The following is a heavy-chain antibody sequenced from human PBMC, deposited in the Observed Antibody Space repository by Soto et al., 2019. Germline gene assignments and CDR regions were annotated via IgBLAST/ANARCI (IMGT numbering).Heavy chain of an antibody. CDR2: IKSKTDGGTT. V-gene: IGHV3-15*07. J-gene: IGHJ6*02. CDR1: GFTFSNAW. D-gene: IGHD3-3*01. CDR3: TTDKGNRVTIFGVVIDSDKNYGMAV. Sequence: GGSLRLACAASGFTFSNAWMNWVRQAPGKGLEWVGRIKSKTDGGTTDYAAPVKGRFTISRDDSKNTLYLHMNSLKTEDTAVYYCTTDKGNRVTIFGVVIDSDKNYGMAVWGQGTTVTVSS.